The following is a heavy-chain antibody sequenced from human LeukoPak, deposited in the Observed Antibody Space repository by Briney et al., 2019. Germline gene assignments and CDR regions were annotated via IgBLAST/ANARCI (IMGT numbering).Heavy chain of an antibody. D-gene: IGHD5-18*01. CDR1: GFTFRDYY. V-gene: IGHV3-11*05. Sequence: GRSLRLSCVASGFTFRDYYMSWIRQAPGKGLEWISYISSNTTNTNYADSVKGRFTISRDNAKNSLFLQMNSLRPEDTAMYYCARGGTPMIIFYYYGMDVWGQGTTVTVSS. CDR3: ARGGTPMIIFYYYGMDV. J-gene: IGHJ6*02. CDR2: ISSNTTNT.